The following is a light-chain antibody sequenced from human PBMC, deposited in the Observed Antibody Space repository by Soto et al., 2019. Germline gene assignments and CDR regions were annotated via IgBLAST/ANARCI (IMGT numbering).Light chain of an antibody. Sequence: QSALTQPASVSGSPGQSITISCTGTSSDVGSYNLVSWYQQHPGKAPKLIISEVSKRPSGVSNRFSGSKSGNTAPLTISGLQAEDEADYYCCSYAGSYTFEVFGTGTKVTVL. J-gene: IGLJ1*01. CDR1: SSDVGSYNL. V-gene: IGLV2-23*02. CDR2: EVS. CDR3: CSYAGSYTFEV.